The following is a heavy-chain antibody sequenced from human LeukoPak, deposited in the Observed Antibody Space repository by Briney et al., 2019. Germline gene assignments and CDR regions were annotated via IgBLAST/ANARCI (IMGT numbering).Heavy chain of an antibody. CDR1: GFMFHDYA. Sequence: GGSLGLSCAAPGFMFHDYAIHWVRQAPGKGMEWVSLISGDGGSTFYADSVKGRFTISRDNAKNSLYLQMNSLRAEDTAVYYCARDRNGGYWGQGTLVTVSS. CDR2: ISGDGGST. CDR3: ARDRNGGY. D-gene: IGHD3-16*01. V-gene: IGHV3-43*02. J-gene: IGHJ4*02.